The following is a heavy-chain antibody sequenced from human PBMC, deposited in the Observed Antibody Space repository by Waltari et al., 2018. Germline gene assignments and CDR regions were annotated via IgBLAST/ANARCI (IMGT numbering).Heavy chain of an antibody. Sequence: QVQLVQSGAEVKKPGASVKVSCQASGYTFTGYYMHWVRQAPGQGLEWMGWINPNSGGTNYAQKFQGWVTMTRDTSISTAYMELSRLRSDDTAVYYCARGGSSSWRAYGMDVWGQGTTVTVSS. V-gene: IGHV1-2*04. CDR2: INPNSGGT. J-gene: IGHJ6*02. D-gene: IGHD6-13*01. CDR3: ARGGSSSWRAYGMDV. CDR1: GYTFTGYY.